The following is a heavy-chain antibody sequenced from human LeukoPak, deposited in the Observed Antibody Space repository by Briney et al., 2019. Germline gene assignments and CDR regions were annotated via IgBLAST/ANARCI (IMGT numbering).Heavy chain of an antibody. V-gene: IGHV4-59*01. CDR3: AGDSDDSGGFFDI. CDR1: GGSISYSY. J-gene: IGHJ3*02. Sequence: SETLSLTCTVSGGSISYSYWSWIRQPPGKGLEWIGYFYYSGTTNYNPSLKSRVSISVDTSKNQFSLNLRSVAAADTAVYYCAGDSDDSGGFFDIWGQGTMVTVSS. CDR2: FYYSGTT. D-gene: IGHD2-15*01.